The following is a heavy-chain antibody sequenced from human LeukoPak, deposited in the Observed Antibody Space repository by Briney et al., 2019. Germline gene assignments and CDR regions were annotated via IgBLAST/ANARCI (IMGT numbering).Heavy chain of an antibody. CDR1: GFTFSSYG. J-gene: IGHJ4*02. CDR3: AKGYGRNIDY. Sequence: GRSLRLSRAASGFTFSSYGMHWVRQTPGKGLEWVAVISYDGNNKYYADSVKGRFTTSRDNSKNTLYLQMNSLRAEDTAVYYCAKGYGRNIDYWGQGTLVTVSS. V-gene: IGHV3-30*18. CDR2: ISYDGNNK. D-gene: IGHD6-13*01.